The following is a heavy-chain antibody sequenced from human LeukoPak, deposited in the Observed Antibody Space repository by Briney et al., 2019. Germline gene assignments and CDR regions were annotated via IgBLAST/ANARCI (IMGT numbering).Heavy chain of an antibody. J-gene: IGHJ3*02. D-gene: IGHD2-15*01. CDR1: GDSVSSNSAA. CDR3: ARTDHYSGGSCYSRDAFDI. CDR2: TYYRSKWYN. Sequence: SQTLSLTCAISGDSVSSNSAAWNWIRQSPSRGLEWLGRTYYRSKWYNDYAVSVKSRITINPDTSKNQFSLQLNSVTPEDTAVYYCARTDHYSGGSCYSRDAFDIWGQGTMVTVSS. V-gene: IGHV6-1*01.